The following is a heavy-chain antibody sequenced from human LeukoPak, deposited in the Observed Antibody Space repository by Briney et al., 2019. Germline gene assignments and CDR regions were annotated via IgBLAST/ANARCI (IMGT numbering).Heavy chain of an antibody. Sequence: PGGSLRLSCAASGFTFSSYNMNWVRQAPGKGLEWVSCISGSSGATYYADSVKGRFTISRDNSKNTLYLQMNSLRAEDTAVYYCARVPRGRWGQGTLVTVSS. V-gene: IGHV3-48*01. CDR2: ISGSSGAT. CDR3: ARVPRGR. CDR1: GFTFSSYN. J-gene: IGHJ4*02.